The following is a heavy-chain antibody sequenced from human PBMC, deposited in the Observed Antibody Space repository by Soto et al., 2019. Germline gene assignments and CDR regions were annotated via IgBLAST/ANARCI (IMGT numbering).Heavy chain of an antibody. CDR2: VSVPSGDT. Sequence: ASVKVSCKASGYSFSSFGISWVRQAPGQGLEWVGWVSVPSGDTSSAQNFQGRVTVTTDTSTSTAYMEVGSLRSDDTAVYYCARTCRTGGSCYLEYWGEGTLVTVSS. D-gene: IGHD2-15*01. CDR3: ARTCRTGGSCYLEY. J-gene: IGHJ4*02. CDR1: GYSFSSFG. V-gene: IGHV1-18*01.